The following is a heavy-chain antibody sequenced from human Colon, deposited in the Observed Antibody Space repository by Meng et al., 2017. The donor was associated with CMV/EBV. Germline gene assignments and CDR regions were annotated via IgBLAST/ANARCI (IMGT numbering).Heavy chain of an antibody. D-gene: IGHD2-2*03. V-gene: IGHV3-23*01. CDR1: GFSFSNFA. Sequence: EVQLLESGGGLVQPGGSLRLCCAASGFSFSNFAMSWARQATGKGLEWVSTINAGGGSTYYADSVKGRFTISRDNSKNALFLEMNNLRVEDTAVYYCDGSDYWGQGTLVTVSS. CDR3: DGSDY. J-gene: IGHJ4*02. CDR2: INAGGGST.